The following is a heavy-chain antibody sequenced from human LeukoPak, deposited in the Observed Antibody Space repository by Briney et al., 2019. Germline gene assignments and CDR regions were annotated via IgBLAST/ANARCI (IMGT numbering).Heavy chain of an antibody. CDR3: ARVGASLGLIGY. J-gene: IGHJ4*02. CDR1: GFTFSSYS. CDR2: ISSSSSYI. V-gene: IGHV3-21*01. D-gene: IGHD3-16*01. Sequence: GGSLRLSCAASGFTFSSYSMNWVRQAPGKGLEWVSSISSSSSYIYYADSVKGRFTISRDNAKNSLYLQMNSLRAEDTAVYYCARVGASLGLIGYWGQGTLVTVFS.